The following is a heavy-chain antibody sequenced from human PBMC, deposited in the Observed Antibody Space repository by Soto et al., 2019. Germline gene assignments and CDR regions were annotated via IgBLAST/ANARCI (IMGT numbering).Heavy chain of an antibody. CDR3: AKKFYYEASGYYSRDAFDV. V-gene: IGHV3-23*01. Sequence: EVQLMESGGGLVKPGESLRPFCGASGFSFNSYAKGWVRQASGEGLEWVPGISGSGGITFYAGSGKGRFNISRHNSKSKLYLQMNSLRAEDTALYYCAKKFYYEASGYYSRDAFDVWGQGAMVTVSS. CDR1: GFSFNSYA. J-gene: IGHJ3*01. D-gene: IGHD3-22*01. CDR2: ISGSGGIT.